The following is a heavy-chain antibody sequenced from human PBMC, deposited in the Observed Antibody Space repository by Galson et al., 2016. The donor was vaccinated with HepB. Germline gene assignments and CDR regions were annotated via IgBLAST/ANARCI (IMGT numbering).Heavy chain of an antibody. D-gene: IGHD5-24*01. CDR1: GGSLSGYY. J-gene: IGHJ3*02. V-gene: IGHV4-34*12. CDR2: IFHSGTS. CDR3: ARIREGWQAYDGFDI. Sequence: ETLSLTCAVYGGSLSGYYWSWIRQPPAKGLEWIGEIFHSGTSNYNPSLESRVNISGDISRNQISLKVYSVTAADTAVYYCARIREGWQAYDGFDIWGRGTMVTVS.